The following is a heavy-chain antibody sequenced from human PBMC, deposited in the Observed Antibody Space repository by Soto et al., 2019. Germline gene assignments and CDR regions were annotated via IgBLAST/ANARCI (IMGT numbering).Heavy chain of an antibody. J-gene: IGHJ4*02. CDR2: IYSGGST. CDR3: ARGYRPSDFDY. CDR1: GFTVSSNY. Sequence: GGSLRLSCAASGFTVSSNYMSWVRQAPGKGLEWVSVIYSGGSTYYADSVKGRFTISRDNSKNTLYLQMNSLRAEDTAVYYCARGYRPSDFDYWGQGTLVTVSS. V-gene: IGHV3-66*01. D-gene: IGHD1-20*01.